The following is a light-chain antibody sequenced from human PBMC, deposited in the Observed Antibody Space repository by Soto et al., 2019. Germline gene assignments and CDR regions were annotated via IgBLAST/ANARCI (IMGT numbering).Light chain of an antibody. J-gene: IGKJ1*01. CDR1: QSISSG. CDR2: DAS. Sequence: EVVLTQSPGTLSVSPGERATFSCRASQSISSGLAWYQQKPGQAPRLLIYDASTRATGIPARFSGSGSGTEFTLTISSLHSEDVAVYYCHQYKNWPPWTFGQGTKVELK. V-gene: IGKV3-15*01. CDR3: HQYKNWPPWT.